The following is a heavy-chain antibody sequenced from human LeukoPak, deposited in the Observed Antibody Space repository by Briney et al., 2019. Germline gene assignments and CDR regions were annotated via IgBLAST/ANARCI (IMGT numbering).Heavy chain of an antibody. CDR2: INHSGST. CDR3: ARVRYYDFWSGYFTPNYYYYMDV. Sequence: GSLRLSCAASGFTFSSYAMSWIRQPPGKGLEWIGEINHSGSTNYNPSLKSRVTISVDTSKNQFSLKLSSVTAADTAVYYCARVRYYDFWSGYFTPNYYYYMDVWGKGTTVTVSS. J-gene: IGHJ6*03. CDR1: GFTFSSYA. D-gene: IGHD3-3*01. V-gene: IGHV4-34*01.